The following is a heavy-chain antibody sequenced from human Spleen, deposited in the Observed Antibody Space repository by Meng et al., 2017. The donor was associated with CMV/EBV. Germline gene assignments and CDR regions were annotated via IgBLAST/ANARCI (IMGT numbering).Heavy chain of an antibody. J-gene: IGHJ3*02. Sequence: GESLKISCAASGFTFSSYGMHWVRQAPGKGLEWAAFIRYDGSNKYYADSVKGRFTISRDNSKNTLYLQMNSLRAEDTAVYYCAKGAVDAFDIWGQGTMVTVSS. V-gene: IGHV3-30*02. CDR3: AKGAVDAFDI. CDR1: GFTFSSYG. CDR2: IRYDGSNK.